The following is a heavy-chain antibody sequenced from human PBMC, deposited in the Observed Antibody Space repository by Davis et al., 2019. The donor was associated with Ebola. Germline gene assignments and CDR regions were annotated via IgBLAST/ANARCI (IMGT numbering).Heavy chain of an antibody. CDR2: ISGSGGST. CDR3: TTEATVYYYYGMDV. J-gene: IGHJ6*02. CDR1: GFTFSSYA. V-gene: IGHV3-23*01. Sequence: GESLKISCAASGFTFSSYAMSWVRQAPGKGLEWVSAISGSGGSTYYADSVKGRFTISRDNSKNTLYLQMNSLKTEDTAVYYCTTEATVYYYYGMDVWGQGTTVTVSS.